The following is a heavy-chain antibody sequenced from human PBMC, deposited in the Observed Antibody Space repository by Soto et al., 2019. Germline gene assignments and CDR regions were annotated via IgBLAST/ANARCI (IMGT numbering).Heavy chain of an antibody. CDR1: GFTFSSYA. CDR2: INSDGSGT. V-gene: IGHV3-74*01. D-gene: IGHD3-22*01. CDR3: ARDLPYHYDSSGYKLGY. Sequence: GGSLRLSCAASGFTFSSYAMHWVRQAPGKGLVWVSRINSDGSGTSYADSVKGRFTISRDNAKNTLYLQMNSLRAEDTAVYYCARDLPYHYDSSGYKLGYWGQGTLVTV. J-gene: IGHJ4*01.